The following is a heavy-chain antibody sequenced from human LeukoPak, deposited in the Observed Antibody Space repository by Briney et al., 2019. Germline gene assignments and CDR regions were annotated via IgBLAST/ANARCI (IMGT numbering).Heavy chain of an antibody. D-gene: IGHD3-9*01. CDR2: IYYSGST. CDR3: ARANGLDWGIDY. V-gene: IGHV4-30-4*08. CDR1: GGSISSGDYY. Sequence: PSETLSPTCTVSGGSISSGDYYWSWIRQPPGKGLEWIGYIYYSGSTYYNPSLKSRVTISVDTSENQFSLKLSSVTAADTAVYYCARANGLDWGIDYWGQGTLVTVSS. J-gene: IGHJ4*02.